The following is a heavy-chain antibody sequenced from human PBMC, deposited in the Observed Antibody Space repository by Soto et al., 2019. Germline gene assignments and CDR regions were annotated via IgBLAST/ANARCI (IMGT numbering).Heavy chain of an antibody. D-gene: IGHD3-10*01. CDR2: ISGSGGST. V-gene: IGHV3-23*01. CDR1: GFTFSSYA. Sequence: GGSLRLSCAASGFTFSSYAMSWVRQAPGKGLEWVSAISGSGGSTYYADSVKGRFTISRDNSKNTLYLQMNSLRAEDTAVYYCAKGQLLWFGESIGNYFDYWGQGTLVTVSS. J-gene: IGHJ4*02. CDR3: AKGQLLWFGESIGNYFDY.